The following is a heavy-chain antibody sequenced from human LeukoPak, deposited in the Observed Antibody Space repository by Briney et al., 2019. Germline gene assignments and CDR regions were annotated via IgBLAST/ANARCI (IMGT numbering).Heavy chain of an antibody. CDR3: ASVRRGFGESSKYYSYYYMDV. V-gene: IGHV4-39*01. D-gene: IGHD3-10*01. CDR2: IYYSGST. CDR1: GGSISSSSYY. J-gene: IGHJ6*03. Sequence: SETLSLTCTVSGGSISSSSYYWGWIRQPPGKGLKWIANIYYSGSTYYNPSLKSRVTISVDTSKNQLSLKLSVVTAADTAVYYCASVRRGFGESSKYYSYYYMDVWGNGTTVPIS.